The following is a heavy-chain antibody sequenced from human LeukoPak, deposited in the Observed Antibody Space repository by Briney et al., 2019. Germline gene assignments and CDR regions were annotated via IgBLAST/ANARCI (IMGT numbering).Heavy chain of an antibody. CDR2: INPNSGGT. J-gene: IGHJ4*02. CDR3: ARAPIVVVTATELIFDY. V-gene: IGHV1-2*02. D-gene: IGHD2-21*02. Sequence: ASVKVSCRASGYTFTGYYMHWVRQAPGQGLEWMGWINPNSGGTNYAQKFQGRVTMTRDTSISTAYMELSRLRSDDTAVYYCARAPIVVVTATELIFDYWGQGTLVTVSS. CDR1: GYTFTGYY.